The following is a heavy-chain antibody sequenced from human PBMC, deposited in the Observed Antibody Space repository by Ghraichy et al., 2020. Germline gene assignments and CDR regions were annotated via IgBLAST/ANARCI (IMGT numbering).Heavy chain of an antibody. Sequence: LSLTCAASGFTFSNAWMSWVRQAPGKGLEWVGRIKSKTDGGTTDYAAPVKGRFTISRDDSKNTLYLQMNSLKTEDTAVYYCTTDPYYYDSSGYYRYFDYWGQGTLVTVSS. D-gene: IGHD3-22*01. J-gene: IGHJ4*02. CDR3: TTDPYYYDSSGYYRYFDY. CDR1: GFTFSNAW. CDR2: IKSKTDGGTT. V-gene: IGHV3-15*01.